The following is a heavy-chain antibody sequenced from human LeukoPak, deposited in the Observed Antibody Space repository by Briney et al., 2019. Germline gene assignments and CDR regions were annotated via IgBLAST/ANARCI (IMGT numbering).Heavy chain of an antibody. Sequence: GGSLRLSCVVSGLTFSSYWMSWVRQAPGKGLEWVANIKQDGSEKYYVDSVKGRFTISRDNAKNSLYLQMNSLRAEDTAVYYCAREDSGSYWPIDYWGQGTLVTVSS. J-gene: IGHJ4*02. CDR2: IKQDGSEK. D-gene: IGHD1-26*01. CDR1: GLTFSSYW. CDR3: AREDSGSYWPIDY. V-gene: IGHV3-7*03.